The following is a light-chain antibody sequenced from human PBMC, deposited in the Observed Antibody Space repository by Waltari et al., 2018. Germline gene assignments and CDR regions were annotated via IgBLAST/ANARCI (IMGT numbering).Light chain of an antibody. CDR1: TSDVGGSNY. J-gene: IGLJ1*01. V-gene: IGLV2-14*01. CDR2: EVS. Sequence: SALTQPASVSGSPGQSITISCTGTTSDVGGSNYVSWYQQDPGKAPKLIIFEVSKRPSGVSNRFSGSKSGNTASLTISGLQAEDDADYYCASFRSDSTYVFGTGTKVTVL. CDR3: ASFRSDSTYV.